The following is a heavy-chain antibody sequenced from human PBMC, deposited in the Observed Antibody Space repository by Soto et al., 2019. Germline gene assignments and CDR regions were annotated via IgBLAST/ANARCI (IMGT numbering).Heavy chain of an antibody. Sequence: QVQLVQSGAEVKKPGASVTVSCKASGYSFTSYGISWVRQAPGQGLEWMGWISAYNGNTNYAQKLQGRVTMTTDTSTSTAYMELRSLRSDDTAVYYCARFVRDGYNYEGWFDPWGQGTLVTVSS. CDR1: GYSFTSYG. D-gene: IGHD5-12*01. CDR3: ARFVRDGYNYEGWFDP. J-gene: IGHJ5*02. CDR2: ISAYNGNT. V-gene: IGHV1-18*01.